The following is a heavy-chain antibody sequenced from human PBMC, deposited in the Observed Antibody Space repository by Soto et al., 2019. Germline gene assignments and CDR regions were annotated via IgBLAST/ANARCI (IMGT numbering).Heavy chain of an antibody. Sequence: QVQLVQSGAEVKKPGASVKVSCKSSGYTFISYGITWVRQAPGQRLEWMGWISGNNGKTEYPQKFQGRVTMTTDTSTSTAYMELRSLRLDDTAIYYCARGWFRDTLNPWGQGTQVTVSS. CDR3: ARGWFRDTLNP. J-gene: IGHJ5*02. V-gene: IGHV1-18*01. CDR1: GYTFISYG. CDR2: ISGNNGKT. D-gene: IGHD3-10*01.